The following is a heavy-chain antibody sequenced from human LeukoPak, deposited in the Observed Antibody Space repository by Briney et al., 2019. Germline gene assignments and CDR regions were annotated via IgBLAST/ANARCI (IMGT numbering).Heavy chain of an antibody. V-gene: IGHV1-18*01. CDR1: GYTFTSYG. D-gene: IGHD2-2*01. Sequence: ASVKASCKASGYTFTSYGISWVRQAPGQGLEWMGWISAYNGNTNYAQKLQGRVTMTTDTSTSTAYMELRSLRSDDTAVYYCARDPGYCSSTSCLPGAPIDYWGQGTLVTVSS. J-gene: IGHJ4*02. CDR2: ISAYNGNT. CDR3: ARDPGYCSSTSCLPGAPIDY.